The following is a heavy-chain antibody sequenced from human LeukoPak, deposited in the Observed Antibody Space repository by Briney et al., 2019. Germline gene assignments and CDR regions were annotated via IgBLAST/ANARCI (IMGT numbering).Heavy chain of an antibody. Sequence: PSETLSLTCTVSGYSISSGYYWGWIRQPPGKGLEWIGSIYHSGSTYYNPSLKSRVTISVDTSKNQFSLKLSSVTAADTAVYYCARVRAGEQWRKLNFDYWGQGTLVTVSS. V-gene: IGHV4-38-2*02. J-gene: IGHJ4*02. CDR1: GYSISSGYY. CDR2: IYHSGST. CDR3: ARVRAGEQWRKLNFDY. D-gene: IGHD6-19*01.